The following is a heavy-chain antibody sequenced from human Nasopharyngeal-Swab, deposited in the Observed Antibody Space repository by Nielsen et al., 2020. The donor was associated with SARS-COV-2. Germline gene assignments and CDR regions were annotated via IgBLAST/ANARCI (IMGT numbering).Heavy chain of an antibody. CDR1: GYFFTDYY. V-gene: IGHV1-2*06. CDR2: INPYSGDT. CDR3: VRDDGDVPGITGSGPPGDF. Sequence: ASVKVSCKASGYFFTDYYMHWVRQAPGQGLEWMGRINPYSGDTKYAQNFQGRVTVTRDTSINTVYVELSSLTSDDTAVYYCVRDDGDVPGITGSGPPGDFWGQGTLVTVSS. D-gene: IGHD6-13*01. J-gene: IGHJ4*02.